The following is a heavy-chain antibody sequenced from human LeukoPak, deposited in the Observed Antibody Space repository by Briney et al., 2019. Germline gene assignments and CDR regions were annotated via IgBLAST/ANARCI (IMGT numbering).Heavy chain of an antibody. Sequence: GASVKVSCKASGYTFTSYGISWVRQAPGQGLEWMGWISAYNGNTNYAQKLQGRVTMTTDTSTSTAYMELRSLRSDDTAVYYCAREDYDSSGYYSNFDYWGQGTLVTVSS. J-gene: IGHJ4*02. D-gene: IGHD3-22*01. V-gene: IGHV1-18*01. CDR2: ISAYNGNT. CDR3: AREDYDSSGYYSNFDY. CDR1: GYTFTSYG.